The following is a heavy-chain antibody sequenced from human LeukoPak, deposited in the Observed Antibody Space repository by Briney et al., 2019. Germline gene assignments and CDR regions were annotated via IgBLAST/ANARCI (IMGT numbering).Heavy chain of an antibody. CDR2: IYSTGST. D-gene: IGHD4-23*01. Sequence: SETLSLTCTVSGGSISSYYWSWIRQPAGKGLEWIGRIYSTGSTNYNPSLKSRVTMSVDTSKNQFSLRLRSVTAADTAVYYCARMRTVVTPYNWFDPWGQGTLVTVSS. CDR3: ARMRTVVTPYNWFDP. J-gene: IGHJ5*02. CDR1: GGSISSYY. V-gene: IGHV4-4*07.